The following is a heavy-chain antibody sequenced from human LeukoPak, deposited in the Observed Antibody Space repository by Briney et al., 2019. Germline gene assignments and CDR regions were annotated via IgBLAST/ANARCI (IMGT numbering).Heavy chain of an antibody. CDR1: GLTFDDYA. CDR3: AKDLSSSWAKYYFDY. J-gene: IGHJ4*02. D-gene: IGHD6-13*01. CDR2: ISWNSGSI. Sequence: PGGSLRLSCAASGLTFDDYAMHWIRHAPGKGLEWVSGISWNSGSIGYADSVKGRFTISRDNAKNSLYLQMNSLRAEDTALYYCAKDLSSSWAKYYFDYWGQGTLVTASS. V-gene: IGHV3-9*01.